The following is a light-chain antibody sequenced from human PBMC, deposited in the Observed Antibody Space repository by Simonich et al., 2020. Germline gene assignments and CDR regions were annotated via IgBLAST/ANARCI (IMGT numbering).Light chain of an antibody. CDR1: PSVSSN. J-gene: IGKJ2*01. Sequence: EIVMTQSPATLSVSPGERPTLSCRASPSVSSNLAWYQQKPGQAPRLLIYGASTRATGTPARFRGSGSGTEFILTISSLQSEDFAVYYCQQYNNWPYTVGQGTKLEIK. CDR2: GAS. CDR3: QQYNNWPYT. V-gene: IGKV3-15*01.